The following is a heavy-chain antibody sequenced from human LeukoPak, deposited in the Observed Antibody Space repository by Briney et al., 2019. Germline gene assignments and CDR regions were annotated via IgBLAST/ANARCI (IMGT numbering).Heavy chain of an antibody. CDR1: GFSFNTYG. Sequence: PGGSLRLSCAASGFSFNTYGMHWVRQALGKGLDWVASIQYDGRNIYYADSVKGRFTSSRDNSRDTLYLQMNSLRAEDTAVYYCAKEPTGHSFGFDSWGQGTLVAVSS. D-gene: IGHD5-18*01. CDR3: AKEPTGHSFGFDS. CDR2: IQYDGRNI. V-gene: IGHV3-30*02. J-gene: IGHJ4*02.